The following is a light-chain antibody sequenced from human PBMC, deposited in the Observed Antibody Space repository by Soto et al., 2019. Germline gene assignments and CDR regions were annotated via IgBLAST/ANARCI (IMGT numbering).Light chain of an antibody. CDR1: SSNIGTNY. CDR3: GTWNSDLSAEV. CDR2: DNS. J-gene: IGLJ3*02. Sequence: QSVLTQPPSVSAAPGQKVTISCSGSSSNIGTNYVSWYQQLPGRAPKLVIFDNSKRPSGIPDRFSGSKSGSSATLGVTGLQTGDEDYYYCGTWNSDLSAEVFGGGTKLTVL. V-gene: IGLV1-51*01.